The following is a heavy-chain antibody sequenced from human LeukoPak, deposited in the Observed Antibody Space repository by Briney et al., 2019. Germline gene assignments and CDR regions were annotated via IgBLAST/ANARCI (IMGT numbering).Heavy chain of an antibody. V-gene: IGHV3-21*01. CDR2: ISGSSTYI. Sequence: PGGSLRLSCAASGFTFSSYSMNWVRQVPGKGLEWVSSISGSSTYIFYADSVKGRFTISRDNAKNSLYLQMNSLRAEDTAVYYCARVPSDYYDSSGYYSPLDYWGQGTLVTVSS. D-gene: IGHD3-22*01. CDR1: GFTFSSYS. J-gene: IGHJ4*02. CDR3: ARVPSDYYDSSGYYSPLDY.